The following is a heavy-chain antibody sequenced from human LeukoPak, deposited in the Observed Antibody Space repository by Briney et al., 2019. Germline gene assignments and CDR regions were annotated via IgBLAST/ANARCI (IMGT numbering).Heavy chain of an antibody. J-gene: IGHJ4*02. CDR2: IYYSGST. CDR3: ARGHIAAAGTPDFDY. CDR1: GGSISSSSYY. D-gene: IGHD6-13*01. V-gene: IGHV4-39*01. Sequence: SETLSLTCTVSGGSISSSSYYWGWIRQPPGKGLEWIGSIYYSGSTYYNPSLKSRVTISVDTSKNQFSLKLSSVTAADTAVYYCARGHIAAAGTPDFDYWGQGTLVTVSS.